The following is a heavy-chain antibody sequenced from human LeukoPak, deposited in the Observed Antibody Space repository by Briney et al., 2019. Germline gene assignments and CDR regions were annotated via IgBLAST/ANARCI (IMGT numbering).Heavy chain of an antibody. J-gene: IGHJ4*02. CDR3: AKDASSGWYIDY. D-gene: IGHD6-19*01. V-gene: IGHV3-21*04. Sequence: DPGGSLRLSCAASGFTFSSYNMNWVRQAPGKGPEWVSSITSSSSYIYYADSVKGRFTISRDNSKNSVYLQMNSLRAEDTAFYYCAKDASSGWYIDYWGQGTLVTVSS. CDR1: GFTFSSYN. CDR2: ITSSSSYI.